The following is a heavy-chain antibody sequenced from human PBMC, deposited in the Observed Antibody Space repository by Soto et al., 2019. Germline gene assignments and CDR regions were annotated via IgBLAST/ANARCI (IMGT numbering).Heavy chain of an antibody. CDR1: GFDFSFYS. CDR3: VRDFGWYFRSGYMDV. V-gene: IGHV3-21*02. D-gene: IGHD3-3*01. Sequence: EVQLVESGGGLGKPGGSLRLSCAASGFDFSFYSMNWVRQAPGKGLESVSAINEDSSYIYYAHSCRGRFTISRDNAKESLYLQMNSLRAEDTAVYYCVRDFGWYFRSGYMDVGGDGATVTVSS. J-gene: IGHJ6*02. CDR2: INEDSSYI.